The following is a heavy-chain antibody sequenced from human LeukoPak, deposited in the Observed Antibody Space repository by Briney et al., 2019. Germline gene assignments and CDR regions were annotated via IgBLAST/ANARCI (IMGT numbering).Heavy chain of an antibody. Sequence: PGRSLRLSCAASGFTFSSYAMHWVRQAPGKGLXXXXVISYDGSNKYYADSVKGRFTISRDNSKNTLYLQMNSLRAEDTAVYYCARLVGATERNDYWGQGTLVTVSS. CDR1: GFTFSSYA. CDR3: ARLVGATERNDY. V-gene: IGHV3-30-3*01. J-gene: IGHJ4*02. D-gene: IGHD1-26*01. CDR2: ISYDGSNK.